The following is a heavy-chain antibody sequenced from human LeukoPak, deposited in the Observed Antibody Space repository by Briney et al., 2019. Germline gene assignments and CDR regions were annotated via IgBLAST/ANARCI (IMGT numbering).Heavy chain of an antibody. V-gene: IGHV4-61*02. D-gene: IGHD5-12*01. CDR1: GGSISSGTYY. J-gene: IGHJ4*02. CDR3: ARGGYSGYRIDY. Sequence: SETLSLTCTVSGGSISSGTYYWSWIRQPAGKGLEWIGRVYTSGSTNYNPSLKSRVTISVDTSKNQFSLKLSSVTAADTAVYYCARGGYSGYRIDYWGQGTLVTVSS. CDR2: VYTSGST.